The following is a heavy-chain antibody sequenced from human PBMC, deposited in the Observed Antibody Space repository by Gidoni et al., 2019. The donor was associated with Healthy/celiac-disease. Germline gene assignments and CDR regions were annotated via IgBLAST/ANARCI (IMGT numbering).Heavy chain of an antibody. V-gene: IGHV3-30*18. CDR3: AKDLKVDIVAAIKLYYYYYGMDV. J-gene: IGHJ6*02. D-gene: IGHD5-12*01. CDR1: GFTFSSYG. Sequence: QVQLVESGGGVVQPGRSLRLSCAASGFTFSSYGMHWVRQAPGKGLEWVAVISYDGSNKYYADSVKGRFTISRDNSKNTLYLQMNSLRAEDTAVYYCAKDLKVDIVAAIKLYYYYYGMDVWGQGTTVTVSS. CDR2: ISYDGSNK.